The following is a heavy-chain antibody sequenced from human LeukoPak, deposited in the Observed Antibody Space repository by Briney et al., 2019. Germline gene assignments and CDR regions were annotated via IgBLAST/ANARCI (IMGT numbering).Heavy chain of an antibody. J-gene: IGHJ6*02. CDR3: AQGQWSGGTDYYYGMDV. CDR1: GFTFSSYA. D-gene: IGHD6-19*01. V-gene: IGHV3-23*01. Sequence: PGGSLRLSCAASGFTFSSYAMSWVRQGPGKGLEWVSAISGSGGSTYYADSVKGRFTISRDNSKNSLYLQMNSLTPEDTALYYCAQGQWSGGTDYYYGMDVWGQGTTVTVSS. CDR2: ISGSGGST.